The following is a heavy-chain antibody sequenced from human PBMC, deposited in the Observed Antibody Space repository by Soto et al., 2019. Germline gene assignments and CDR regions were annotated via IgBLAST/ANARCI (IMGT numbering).Heavy chain of an antibody. CDR1: GGSVSVGDYY. D-gene: IGHD3-10*01. V-gene: IGHV4-61*08. J-gene: IGHJ4*02. CDR2: IFYNGNT. CDR3: ARDYGEPYQAFFDS. Sequence: QVQLQESGPGLVKPSETLSLTCSVSGGSVSVGDYYWSWIRQPPGKGLERIGNIFYNGNTNYNPSLKSRATVSSETAKDQFALTLTSVTASDTAVYYCARDYGEPYQAFFDSWGQGILVTVAS.